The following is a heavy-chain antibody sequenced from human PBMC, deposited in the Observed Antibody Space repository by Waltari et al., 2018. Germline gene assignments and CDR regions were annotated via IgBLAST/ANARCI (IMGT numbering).Heavy chain of an antibody. D-gene: IGHD2-15*01. CDR3: ARGGLRYYYYYYYMDV. J-gene: IGHJ6*03. V-gene: IGHV4-34*01. CDR2: INDSGST. CDR1: GGSFSGYY. Sequence: QVQLQQWGAGLLKPSETLSLTCAVYGGSFSGYYWSWIRQPPGKGLEWIGEINDSGSTNYNPSLKSRVTISVDTSKNQFSLKLSSVTAADTAVYYCARGGLRYYYYYYYMDVWGKGTTVTVSS.